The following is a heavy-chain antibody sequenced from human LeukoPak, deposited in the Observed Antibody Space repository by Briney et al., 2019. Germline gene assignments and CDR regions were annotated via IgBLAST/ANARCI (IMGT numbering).Heavy chain of an antibody. CDR3: ARDIPVDSRSSVPKPVRDS. CDR1: GFTISYNY. J-gene: IGHJ5*02. Sequence: GGSLRLSCAASGFTISYNYMSWVRQAPGKGLRWVSVIYSNTSAYYADSVKGRFTISRHNSKNTLYLQMTSLRAEDTAVYYCARDIPVDSRSSVPKPVRDSWGQGTLVTVSS. V-gene: IGHV3-53*04. CDR2: IYSNTSA. D-gene: IGHD6-6*01.